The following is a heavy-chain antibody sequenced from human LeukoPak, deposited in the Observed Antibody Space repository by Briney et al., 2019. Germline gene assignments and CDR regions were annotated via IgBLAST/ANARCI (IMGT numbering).Heavy chain of an antibody. D-gene: IGHD5-18*01. J-gene: IGHJ5*02. CDR1: GGTFSSYA. CDR2: IIPIFGTA. V-gene: IGHV1-69*05. Sequence: SVKVSCKASGGTFSSYAISWVRQAPGQGLEWMGGIIPIFGTANYAQKFQGRVTITTDESTSTAYMELSSLRSEDTAVYYCARDLSYDPNWFDPWGQGTLVTVSS. CDR3: ARDLSYDPNWFDP.